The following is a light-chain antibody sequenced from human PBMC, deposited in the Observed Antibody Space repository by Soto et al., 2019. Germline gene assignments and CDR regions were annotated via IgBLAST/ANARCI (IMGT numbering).Light chain of an antibody. CDR3: AAWDDSLGGWV. CDR1: NSNIGINY. CDR2: RNN. V-gene: IGLV1-47*01. J-gene: IGLJ3*02. Sequence: QPVLTQPPSASGTPGQRVTISCSGSNSNIGINYVYWYQHLPGTAPKLLIFRNNQRPSGVPDRFSGSKSGTSVSLAISGLRSEDEADYYCAAWDDSLGGWVFGGGTKLTVL.